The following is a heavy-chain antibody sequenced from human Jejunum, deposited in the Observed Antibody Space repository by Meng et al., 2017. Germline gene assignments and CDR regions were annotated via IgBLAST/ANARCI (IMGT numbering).Heavy chain of an antibody. CDR2: INTDGSST. CDR1: GFTFSGYW. Sequence: VQLVESGGGLVQPGGSLRLSCAASGFTFSGYWMHWVRQAPGKGLVWVSRINTDGSSTTYADSVKGRFTISRDNAKNTLYLQMNNLRAEDTAVYYCARASQTGDLPGIWGQGTLVTVSS. J-gene: IGHJ4*02. D-gene: IGHD7-27*01. V-gene: IGHV3-74*01. CDR3: ARASQTGDLPGI.